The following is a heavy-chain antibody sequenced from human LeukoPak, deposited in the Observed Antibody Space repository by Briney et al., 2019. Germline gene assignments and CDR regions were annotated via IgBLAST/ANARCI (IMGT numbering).Heavy chain of an antibody. CDR1: GGSFSGYY. J-gene: IGHJ5*02. V-gene: IGHV4-34*01. CDR3: ARGSTYYDFWSGYYTRAKWFDP. D-gene: IGHD3-3*01. CDR2: INHSGST. Sequence: SETLSLTCAVYGGSFSGYYWSWIRQPPGKGREWVGEINHSGSTNYNPSLKSRVTISVDTSKKQFSLKLSSVTAADTAVYYCARGSTYYDFWSGYYTRAKWFDPWGQGTLVTVSS.